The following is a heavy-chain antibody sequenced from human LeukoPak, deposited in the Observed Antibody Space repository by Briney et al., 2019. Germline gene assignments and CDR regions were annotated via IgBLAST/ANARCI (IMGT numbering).Heavy chain of an antibody. CDR1: GGSISGCY. Sequence: PSETLSLICTVSGGSISGCYWTSIRQPPGKGLEWIGEINHSGSTNYNPSLRSRVTISVDTSKNQFSLKFTSMTAADTAVYYCARSSKAQWLSPGDGFDIWGRGTLVTVSS. J-gene: IGHJ3*02. CDR2: INHSGST. V-gene: IGHV4-34*01. D-gene: IGHD6-19*01. CDR3: ARSSKAQWLSPGDGFDI.